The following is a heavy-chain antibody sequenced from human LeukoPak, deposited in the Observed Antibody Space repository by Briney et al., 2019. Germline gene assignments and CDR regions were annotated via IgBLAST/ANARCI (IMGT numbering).Heavy chain of an antibody. V-gene: IGHV4-34*01. CDR1: GGSLSGYY. Sequence: SETLSLTCAVYGGSLSGYYWSWIRQPPGKGLEWIGEINHSGSTNYNPFLKSRVTISVDTSKNQFSLKLSSVTAADTAAYYCAREPYYDSSGYYRKAFDYWGQGTLVTVSS. CDR3: AREPYYDSSGYYRKAFDY. CDR2: INHSGST. J-gene: IGHJ4*02. D-gene: IGHD3-22*01.